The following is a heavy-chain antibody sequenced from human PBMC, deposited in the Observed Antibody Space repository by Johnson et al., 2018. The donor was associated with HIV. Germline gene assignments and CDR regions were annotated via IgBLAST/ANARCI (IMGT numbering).Heavy chain of an antibody. Sequence: MQLVESGGGVVQPGTSLRLSCAASGLTFSSYGMHWVRQAPGKGLEWVAVISYDGSNKYYADSVKGRFTISRDNSKNTLYLQMNSLRAEDTAVYYCAKCSIVGATFSDAFDIWGQGTMVTVSS. CDR3: AKCSIVGATFSDAFDI. D-gene: IGHD1-26*01. J-gene: IGHJ3*02. CDR2: ISYDGSNK. V-gene: IGHV3-30*18. CDR1: GLTFSSYG.